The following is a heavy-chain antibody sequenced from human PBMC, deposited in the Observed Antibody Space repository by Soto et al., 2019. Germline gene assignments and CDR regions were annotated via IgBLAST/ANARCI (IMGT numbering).Heavy chain of an antibody. CDR3: VAGSPFEY. CDR2: VKSKSEGGTT. J-gene: IGHJ4*02. V-gene: IGHV3-15*05. Sequence: GGSLRLSCAASGFIFRDAWISWVRQAPGKGLEWIGRVKSKSEGGTTDYAALVKGRFTVSRDDSINTVYLQMDSLKMEDTAVYFCVAGSPFEYWGQGTLVTV. CDR1: GFIFRDAW. D-gene: IGHD2-21*01.